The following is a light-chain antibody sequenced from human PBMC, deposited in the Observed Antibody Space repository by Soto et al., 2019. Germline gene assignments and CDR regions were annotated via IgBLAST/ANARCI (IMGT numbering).Light chain of an antibody. V-gene: IGKV3-11*01. CDR1: QSVSSY. CDR3: QQRRDWPLT. J-gene: IGKJ4*01. Sequence: EIVLAQSPATLSLSPGERATLSCRASQSVSSYLAWYQQKPGQAPRLLISDASNRSTGIPARFSGSGSGTDFTLTGSSLEPEGFAVYYCQQRRDWPLTFGGGTKVEI. CDR2: DAS.